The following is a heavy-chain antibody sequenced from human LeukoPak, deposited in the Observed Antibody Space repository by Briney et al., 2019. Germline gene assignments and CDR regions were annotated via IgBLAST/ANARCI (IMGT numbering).Heavy chain of an antibody. CDR2: ISAYNGNT. CDR1: GYTFTSYG. V-gene: IGHV1-18*01. CDR3: AREAPTVTTGFLDAFDI. D-gene: IGHD4-17*01. Sequence: ASVKVSCKASGYTFTSYGISWVRQAPGQGLEWMGWISAYNGNTNYAQKLQGRVTITADESTSTAYMELSSLRSEDTAVYYCAREAPTVTTGFLDAFDIWGQGTMVTVSS. J-gene: IGHJ3*02.